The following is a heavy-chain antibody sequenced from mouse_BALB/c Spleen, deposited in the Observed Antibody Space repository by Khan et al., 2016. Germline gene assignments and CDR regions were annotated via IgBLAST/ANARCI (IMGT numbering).Heavy chain of an antibody. D-gene: IGHD2-4*01. V-gene: IGHV1S56*01. J-gene: IGHJ2*01. Sequence: VQLQESGPELVKPGASVRISCKASGYTFTSYYIHWVKQRPGQGLEWIGWIYPGNVNTKYNEKFKGKATLTADKSSSKAYMQLSSLTSEDSAVYDCARGGLRRGYNFDYWGQGTTLTVSS. CDR1: GYTFTSYY. CDR2: IYPGNVNT. CDR3: ARGGLRRGYNFDY.